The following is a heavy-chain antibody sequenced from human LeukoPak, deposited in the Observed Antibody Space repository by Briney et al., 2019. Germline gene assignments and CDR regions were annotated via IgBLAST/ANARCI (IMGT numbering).Heavy chain of an antibody. Sequence: SETLSLTCTVSGYSISSGYYWSWIRQPPGKGLEWIGEINHSGSTNYNPSLKSRVTISVDTSKNQFSLKLSSVTAADTAVYYCASLGYCSSTSCFPFDYWGQGTLVTVSS. CDR1: GYSISSGYY. CDR3: ASLGYCSSTSCFPFDY. CDR2: INHSGST. V-gene: IGHV4-38-2*02. D-gene: IGHD2-2*01. J-gene: IGHJ4*02.